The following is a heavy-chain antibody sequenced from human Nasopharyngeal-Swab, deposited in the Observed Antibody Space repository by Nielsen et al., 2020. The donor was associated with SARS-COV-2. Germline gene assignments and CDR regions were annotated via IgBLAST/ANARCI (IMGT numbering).Heavy chain of an antibody. Sequence: WIRQPPGKGLEWIASIYYRGSTYYNPSLESRLTISVDTSKNHFSLKLTSVTAADTAVYYCAKHPDGRWFGESSYYYYGLDVWGQGTTVTVSS. D-gene: IGHD3-10*01. CDR3: AKHPDGRWFGESSYYYYGLDV. J-gene: IGHJ6*02. V-gene: IGHV4-39*01. CDR2: IYYRGST.